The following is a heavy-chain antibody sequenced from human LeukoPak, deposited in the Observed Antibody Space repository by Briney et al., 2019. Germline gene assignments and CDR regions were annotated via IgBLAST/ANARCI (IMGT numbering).Heavy chain of an antibody. Sequence: SQTLSLTCAISGDSVSANNAAWNWIRQSPSRGLEWLGRTYYRSKWYTAYAVSVKSRITINSDTSKNQFSLKLTSVTAADTAVYYCARSYGGHSVCDAFDIWGQGTMVTVSS. D-gene: IGHD4-23*01. V-gene: IGHV6-1*01. CDR2: TYYRSKWYT. CDR1: GDSVSANNAA. CDR3: ARSYGGHSVCDAFDI. J-gene: IGHJ3*02.